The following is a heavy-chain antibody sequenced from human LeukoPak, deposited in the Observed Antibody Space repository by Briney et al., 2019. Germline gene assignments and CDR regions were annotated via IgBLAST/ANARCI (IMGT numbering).Heavy chain of an antibody. Sequence: PSETLSLTCTVSGGAIRSHYWNWIRQPAGKGLEWIGRIYSSGYTNDNPSLKSRIIMSVDMSKNQFSLRLNSVTAADTAVYYCARGEHSVDSWGQGMLVTVSS. V-gene: IGHV4-4*07. J-gene: IGHJ4*02. CDR2: IYSSGYT. D-gene: IGHD1/OR15-1a*01. CDR1: GGAIRSHY. CDR3: ARGEHSVDS.